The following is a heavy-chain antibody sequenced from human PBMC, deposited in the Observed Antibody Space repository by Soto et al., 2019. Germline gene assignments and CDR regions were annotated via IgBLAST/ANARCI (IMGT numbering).Heavy chain of an antibody. V-gene: IGHV1-69*13. D-gene: IGHD6-6*01. J-gene: IGHJ6*02. CDR1: GGTFSSYA. CDR2: IIPIFGTA. CDR3: ARDREVAARPYYYYYGMDV. Sequence: VASVKVSCKASGGTFSSYAISWVRQAPGQGLEWMGGIIPIFGTANYAQKFQGRVTITADESTSTAYMELSSLRSEDTAVYYCARDREVAARPYYYYYGMDVWGQGTTVTVSS.